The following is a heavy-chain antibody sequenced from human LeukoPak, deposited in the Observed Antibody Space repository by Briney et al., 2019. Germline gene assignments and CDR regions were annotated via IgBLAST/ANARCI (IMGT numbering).Heavy chain of an antibody. D-gene: IGHD2-21*02. Sequence: GGSLRLSRAASGFTFSSYAMHWVRQAPGKGLEWVAVISYDGSNKYYADSVKGRFTISRDNSKNTLYLQMNSLRAEDTAVYYCARMNDYYFDYWGQGTLVTVSS. CDR1: GFTFSSYA. V-gene: IGHV3-30-3*01. CDR2: ISYDGSNK. CDR3: ARMNDYYFDY. J-gene: IGHJ4*02.